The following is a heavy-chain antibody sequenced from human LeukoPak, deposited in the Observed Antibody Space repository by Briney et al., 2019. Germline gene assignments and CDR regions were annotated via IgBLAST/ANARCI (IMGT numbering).Heavy chain of an antibody. D-gene: IGHD4-17*01. CDR3: ARSDYGDQVFDY. CDR1: GGSISSSSYY. CDR2: IYYSGST. J-gene: IGHJ4*02. Sequence: SEXLSLTCTVSGGSISSSSYYWGWIRQPPGKGLEWIGSIYYSGSTYCNPSLKSRVTISVDTSKNQFSLKLSSVTAADTAVYYCARSDYGDQVFDYWGQGTLVTVSS. V-gene: IGHV4-39*01.